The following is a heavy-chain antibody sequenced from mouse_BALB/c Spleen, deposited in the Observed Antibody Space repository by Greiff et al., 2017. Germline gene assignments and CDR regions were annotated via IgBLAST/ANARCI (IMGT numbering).Heavy chain of an antibody. CDR1: GYTFTSYY. Sequence: VQLQQSGAELVKPGASVKLSCKASGYTFTSYYMYWVKQRPGQGLEWIGEINPSNGGTNFNEKFKSKATLTVDKSSSTAYMQLSSLTSEDSAVYYCTRLGDYDGLAYWGQGTLVTVSA. CDR2: INPSNGGT. D-gene: IGHD2-4*01. CDR3: TRLGDYDGLAY. J-gene: IGHJ3*01. V-gene: IGHV1S81*02.